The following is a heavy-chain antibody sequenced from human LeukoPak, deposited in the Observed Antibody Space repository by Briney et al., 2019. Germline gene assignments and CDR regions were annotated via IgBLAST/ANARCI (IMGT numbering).Heavy chain of an antibody. CDR1: GFTFSSHA. V-gene: IGHV3-30*04. CDR2: ISYEGTHK. CDR3: AKDIRRGDNYGYDQFAY. J-gene: IGHJ4*02. D-gene: IGHD5-18*01. Sequence: GGSLRLSCAASGFTFSSHAMHWVRQAPGKGLEWVALISYEGTHKYYADSVQGRFTISRDTSKNTLYLQMNSLRGEDTALYYCAKDIRRGDNYGYDQFAYWGQGTLVTVSS.